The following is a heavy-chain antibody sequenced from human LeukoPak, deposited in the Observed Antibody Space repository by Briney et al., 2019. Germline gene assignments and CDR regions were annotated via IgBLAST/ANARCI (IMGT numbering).Heavy chain of an antibody. CDR2: ISGSGGST. V-gene: IGHV3-23*01. D-gene: IGHD3-10*01. CDR3: AKDDSRGSGSSGWFDP. Sequence: PGGSLRLSCAASGFTFSSYAMSWVRQAPGKGLEWVSAISGSGGSTYYADSVKGRFTISRDNYKNTLYLQMNSLRAEDTAIYYCAKDDSRGSGSSGWFDPWGQGTLVTVSS. CDR1: GFTFSSYA. J-gene: IGHJ5*02.